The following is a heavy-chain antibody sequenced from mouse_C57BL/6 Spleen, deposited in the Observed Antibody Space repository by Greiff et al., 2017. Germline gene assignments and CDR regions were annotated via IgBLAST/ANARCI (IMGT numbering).Heavy chain of an antibody. D-gene: IGHD1-1*01. Sequence: VKLQQSGPGLVQPSQSLSITCTVSGFSLTSYGVHWVRQSPGKGLEWLGVIWSGGSTDYNAAFISRLSISKDNSKSQVFFKMNSLQADDTAIYYCARSHYYGSSFYYAMDYWGQGTSVTVSS. CDR1: GFSLTSYG. J-gene: IGHJ4*01. CDR2: IWSGGST. CDR3: ARSHYYGSSFYYAMDY. V-gene: IGHV2-2*01.